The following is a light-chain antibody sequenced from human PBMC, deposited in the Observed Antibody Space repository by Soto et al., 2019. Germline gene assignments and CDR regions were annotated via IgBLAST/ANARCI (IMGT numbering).Light chain of an antibody. CDR1: SGDVGGYNS. CDR2: EVS. V-gene: IGLV2-8*01. J-gene: IGLJ3*02. CDR3: NSYAGSIWV. Sequence: QSALTQPPSASGSPGQSVTISCTGTSGDVGGYNSVSWYQQHPGKAPKLMIYEVSKRPSGVPDRFSGSKSGNTASLTVSGLQSEDEADYYCNSYAGSIWVFGGGTKVTVL.